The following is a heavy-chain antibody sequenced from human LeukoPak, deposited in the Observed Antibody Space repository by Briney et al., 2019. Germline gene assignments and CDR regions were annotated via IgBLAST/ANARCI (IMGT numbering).Heavy chain of an antibody. CDR3: ARGRFGDISFDY. J-gene: IGHJ4*02. D-gene: IGHD3-10*01. V-gene: IGHV1-18*01. CDR2: VSPYYGNT. Sequence: ASVRVSRQASGYTFTSYGITWVRQAPGQGLEWMGWVSPYYGNTDYAQNLQVRVTMTTDTSTSTTYMELRSLRSDDTAVYYCARGRFGDISFDYWGQGTLVTVSS. CDR1: GYTFTSYG.